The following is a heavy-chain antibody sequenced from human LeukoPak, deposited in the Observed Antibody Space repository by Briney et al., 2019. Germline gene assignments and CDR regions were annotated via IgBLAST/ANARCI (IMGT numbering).Heavy chain of an antibody. Sequence: GGSLRLSCAASGFTVSSNYMSWVRQAPGKGLEWVSVIYSGGSTYYADSVKGRFTISRDNSKNTLYLQMNSLGAEDTAVYYCARVRTIVGSFDYWGQGTLVTVSS. CDR3: ARVRTIVGSFDY. CDR2: IYSGGST. D-gene: IGHD3-22*01. J-gene: IGHJ4*02. V-gene: IGHV3-66*02. CDR1: GFTVSSNY.